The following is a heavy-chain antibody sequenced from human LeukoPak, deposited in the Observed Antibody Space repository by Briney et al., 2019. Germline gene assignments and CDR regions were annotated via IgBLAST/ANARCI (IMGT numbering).Heavy chain of an antibody. D-gene: IGHD3-3*01. V-gene: IGHV3-23*01. J-gene: IGHJ4*02. Sequence: PGGSLRLSCAASGFTFSSYAMSWVRQAPGKGLEWVSAISGSGGSTYYADSVEGRFTISRDNSKNTLYLQMNSLRAEDTAVYYCAKSPSGYYITHFDYWGQGTLVTVSS. CDR2: ISGSGGST. CDR3: AKSPSGYYITHFDY. CDR1: GFTFSSYA.